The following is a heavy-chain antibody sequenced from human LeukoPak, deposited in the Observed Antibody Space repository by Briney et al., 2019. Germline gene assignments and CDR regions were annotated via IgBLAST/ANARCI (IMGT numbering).Heavy chain of an antibody. Sequence: GASVKVSCKASGYTFTSYGISWGRQAPGQGLEWMGWISAYNGNTNYAQKLQGRVTMTTDTSTSTAYMELRSLRSDDTAVYYCAREGFTRDDSSGYYQSVFDYWGQGTLVTVSS. CDR1: GYTFTSYG. CDR2: ISAYNGNT. CDR3: AREGFTRDDSSGYYQSVFDY. D-gene: IGHD3-22*01. V-gene: IGHV1-18*01. J-gene: IGHJ4*02.